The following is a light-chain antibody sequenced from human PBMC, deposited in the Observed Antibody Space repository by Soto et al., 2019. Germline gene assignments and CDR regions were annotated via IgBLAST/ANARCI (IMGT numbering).Light chain of an antibody. V-gene: IGLV2-18*02. J-gene: IGLJ1*01. CDR1: SSDVGSNNR. CDR3: CSFTSANTYV. Sequence: QSVLTQPPSVSGSPGQSVTISCTGTSSDVGSNNRVSWYQQPPGTVPKVMIYEVSNRPSGVPDRFSGSKSGNTASLPISGLQAEDEADYYCCSFTSANTYVFGTGTKVTVL. CDR2: EVS.